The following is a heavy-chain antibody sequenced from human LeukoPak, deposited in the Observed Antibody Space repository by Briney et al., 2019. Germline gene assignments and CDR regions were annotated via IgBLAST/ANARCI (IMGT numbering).Heavy chain of an antibody. CDR3: ARPRWLQSWYFDL. J-gene: IGHJ2*01. D-gene: IGHD5-24*01. CDR1: GFTFSDYW. V-gene: IGHV3-7*01. Sequence: PGGSLRLSCAASGFTFSDYWMSWVRQAPGKGLEWVAIIKQDGSEKSYVDSVKGRFIISRDNARNSLYLHMNSLRAEDTAVYHCARPRWLQSWYFDLWGRGTLVTVSS. CDR2: IKQDGSEK.